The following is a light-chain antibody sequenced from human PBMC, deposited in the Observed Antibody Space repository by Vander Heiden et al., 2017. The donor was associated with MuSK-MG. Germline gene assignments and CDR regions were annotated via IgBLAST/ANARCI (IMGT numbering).Light chain of an antibody. CDR1: SSDVGGYNY. J-gene: IGLJ1*01. CDR2: EVS. Sequence: QSALTQPASVSGSPGQSITISCTGTSSDVGGYNYVSWYQQPPGKAPKLMIYEVSNRPSGVSNRFSGSKSANTASLTVSGLQAEDEADYYCSSFASSKIFVFGTGTKVTVL. V-gene: IGLV2-14*01. CDR3: SSFASSKIFV.